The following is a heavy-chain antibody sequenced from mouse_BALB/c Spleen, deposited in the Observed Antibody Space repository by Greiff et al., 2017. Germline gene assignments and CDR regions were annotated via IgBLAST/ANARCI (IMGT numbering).Heavy chain of an antibody. CDR1: GFTFTDYY. V-gene: IGHV7-3*02. J-gene: IGHJ4*01. CDR3: AREDGSVYDAMDY. CDR2: IRNKANGYTT. D-gene: IGHD3-2*01. Sequence: EVQRVESGGGLVQPGGSLRLSCATSGFTFTDYYMSWVRQPPGKALEWLGFIRNKANGYTTEYSASVKGRFTISRDNSQCILYLQMNTLRAEDSATYYCAREDGSVYDAMDYWGQGTSVTVSS.